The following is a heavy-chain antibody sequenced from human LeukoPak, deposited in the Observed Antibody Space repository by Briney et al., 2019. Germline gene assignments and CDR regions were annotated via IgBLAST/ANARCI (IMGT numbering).Heavy chain of an antibody. J-gene: IGHJ2*01. CDR2: IRYDGSSK. CDR1: GFTFSSYG. V-gene: IGHV3-30*02. Sequence: GGSLRLSCAASGFTFSSYGMHWVRQAPGKGLEWVAFIRYDGSSKYYADSVKGRFTISRDNSENTLYLQMNSLRAGDTAVYYCARDSGDYYWYFDLWGRGTLVTVSS. D-gene: IGHD4-17*01. CDR3: ARDSGDYYWYFDL.